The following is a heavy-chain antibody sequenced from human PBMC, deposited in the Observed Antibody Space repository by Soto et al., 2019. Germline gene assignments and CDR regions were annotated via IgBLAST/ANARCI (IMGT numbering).Heavy chain of an antibody. CDR3: ARLVTHYYGMDV. CDR1: GGSISSSYY. V-gene: IGHV4-39*01. CDR2: IYYSGST. D-gene: IGHD4-4*01. Sequence: SETLSLTCTVSGGSISSSYYWGWIRQPPGKGLEWIGSIYYSGSTYYNPSLKSRVTISVDTSKNQFSLKLSSVTAADTAVYYCARLVTHYYGMDVWGQGTTVTVSS. J-gene: IGHJ6*02.